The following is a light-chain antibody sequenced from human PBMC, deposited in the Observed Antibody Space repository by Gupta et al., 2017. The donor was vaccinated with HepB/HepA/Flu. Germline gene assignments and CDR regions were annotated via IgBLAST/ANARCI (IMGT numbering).Light chain of an antibody. V-gene: IGLV2-14*03. Sequence: QSALTQPASVSGSPGQSITISCTGTSSDVGGYNSVSWYQQYPGKAPKLLIYDVTARPSGISTRFSASESGNTASLTISGLQTEDEADYFCSSFTRSTSTLVLFGGGTKVTVL. CDR3: SSFTRSTSTLVL. CDR2: DVT. J-gene: IGLJ3*02. CDR1: SSDVGGYNS.